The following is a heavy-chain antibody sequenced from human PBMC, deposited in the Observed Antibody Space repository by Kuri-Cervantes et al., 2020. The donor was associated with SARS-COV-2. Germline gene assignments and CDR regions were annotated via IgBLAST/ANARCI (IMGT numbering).Heavy chain of an antibody. CDR3: AKDLYESGGYTWAY. Sequence: GGSLRPSCAASGLTFSTFAMGWVRPAPGKGLEWVSFIDNAASNTYYADFVKGRFTISRDSSTNMVSLQMNSLRGDDTAVYYCAKDLYESGGYTWAYWGQGTLVTVSS. CDR1: GLTFSTFA. V-gene: IGHV3-23*03. J-gene: IGHJ4*02. D-gene: IGHD3-22*01. CDR2: IDNAASNT.